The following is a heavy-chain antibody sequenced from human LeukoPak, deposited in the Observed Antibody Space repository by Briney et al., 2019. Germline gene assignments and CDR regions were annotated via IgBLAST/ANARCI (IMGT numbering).Heavy chain of an antibody. Sequence: GGSLRLSCAASGFTFNTYNMNWVRQAPAKGLEWVSSIDSSGSLVYYADSVKGRFTISRDNAKNSLYLQMNSLRAEDTALYYCSRDAQYLLFDYWGQGVLVTVSS. J-gene: IGHJ4*02. CDR2: IDSSGSLV. D-gene: IGHD2-2*01. CDR3: SRDAQYLLFDY. CDR1: GFTFNTYN. V-gene: IGHV3-21*01.